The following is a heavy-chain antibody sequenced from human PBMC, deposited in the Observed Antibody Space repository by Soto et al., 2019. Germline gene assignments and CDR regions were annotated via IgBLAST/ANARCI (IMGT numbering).Heavy chain of an antibody. CDR2: INHSGST. CDR1: GGSFSGYY. V-gene: IGHV4-34*01. D-gene: IGHD6-19*01. CDR3: ARIIGAVANFDY. J-gene: IGHJ4*02. Sequence: SETLSLTCAVYGGSFSGYYWSWIRQPPGKGLEWIGEINHSGSTNYNPSLKSRVTISVDTSKNQFSLKLSSVTAADTAVYYCARIIGAVANFDYWGQGTLVTVSS.